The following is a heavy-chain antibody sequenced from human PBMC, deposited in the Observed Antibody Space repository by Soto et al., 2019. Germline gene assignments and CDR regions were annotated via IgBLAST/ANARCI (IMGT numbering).Heavy chain of an antibody. D-gene: IGHD4-4*01. CDR3: ARDNYSKFGVAYYYYYYMDV. J-gene: IGHJ6*03. Sequence: GGSLGLSCAASGFTFSSYWMSWVRQAPGKGLEWVANIKQDGSEKYYVDSVKGRFTISRDNAKNSLYLQMNSLRAEDTAVYYCARDNYSKFGVAYYYYYYMDVWGKGTTVTVSS. CDR2: IKQDGSEK. V-gene: IGHV3-7*01. CDR1: GFTFSSYW.